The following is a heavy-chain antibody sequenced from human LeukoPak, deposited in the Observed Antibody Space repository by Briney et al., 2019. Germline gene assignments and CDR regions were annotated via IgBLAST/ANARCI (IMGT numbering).Heavy chain of an antibody. CDR1: GGSISSYY. V-gene: IGHV4-59*08. Sequence: PSETLSLTCTVSGGSISSYYWSWIRQPPGKGLEWIGYIYYSGSTNYNPSLKSRVTISVDTSKNQFSLKLSSVTAADTAVYYCARHRPYQPLLPYYFDYWGQGTLVTVSS. J-gene: IGHJ4*02. CDR2: IYYSGST. CDR3: ARHRPYQPLLPYYFDY. D-gene: IGHD2-15*01.